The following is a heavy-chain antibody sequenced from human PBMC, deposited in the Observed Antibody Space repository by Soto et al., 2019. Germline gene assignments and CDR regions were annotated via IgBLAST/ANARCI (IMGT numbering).Heavy chain of an antibody. CDR3: ARGPQLEPRFDS. CDR2: IYYSGST. J-gene: IGHJ4*02. CDR1: GGSISSGGYY. D-gene: IGHD1-1*01. Sequence: QVQLQESGPGLVKPSQTLSLTCTVSGGSISSGGYYWSWIRQHPGKGLEWIGYIYYSGSTYYNPSLKSRVXTXVXXSKNQFSLKLSSVTAADTAVYYCARGPQLEPRFDSWGQGTLVTVSS. V-gene: IGHV4-31*03.